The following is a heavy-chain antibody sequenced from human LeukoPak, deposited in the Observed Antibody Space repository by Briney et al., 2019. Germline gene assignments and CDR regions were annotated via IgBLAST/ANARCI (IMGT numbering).Heavy chain of an antibody. CDR1: GFTFSSYG. Sequence: GGSLRLSCAASGFTFSSYGIHWVRQAPGKRLEWVSSISSSSSYIYYADSVKGRFTISRDNAKNSLYLQMNSLRAEDTAVYYCARAGSVTTPYDYWGQGTLVTVSS. CDR3: ARAGSVTTPYDY. V-gene: IGHV3-21*01. CDR2: ISSSSSYI. J-gene: IGHJ4*02. D-gene: IGHD4-17*01.